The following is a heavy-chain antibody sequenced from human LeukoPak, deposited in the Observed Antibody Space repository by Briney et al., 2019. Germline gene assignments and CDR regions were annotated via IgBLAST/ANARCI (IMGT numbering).Heavy chain of an antibody. CDR1: GFTFSSYA. V-gene: IGHV3-64*01. Sequence: GGSLRLSCAASGFTFSSYAMHWVRQAPGKGLEYVSAISSNGGSTYYANSVKGRFTISRDNSKNTLYLQMGSLRAEDMAVYYCARAQRITIFGVVPADDAFDIWGQGTMVTVSS. D-gene: IGHD3-3*01. CDR2: ISSNGGST. CDR3: ARAQRITIFGVVPADDAFDI. J-gene: IGHJ3*02.